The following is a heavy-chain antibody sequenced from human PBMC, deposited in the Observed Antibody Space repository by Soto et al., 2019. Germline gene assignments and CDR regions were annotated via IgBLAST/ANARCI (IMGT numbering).Heavy chain of an antibody. D-gene: IGHD1-1*01. Sequence: ASVKVSCKASGYTFTGYYMHWVRQAPGQGLEWMGWINPNSGGTNYAQKFQGWVTMTRDTSISTAFMELSRLRSDDTAVYYCAREAGTSWFDPWGQGTLVTVSS. CDR1: GYTFTGYY. CDR3: AREAGTSWFDP. V-gene: IGHV1-2*04. CDR2: INPNSGGT. J-gene: IGHJ5*02.